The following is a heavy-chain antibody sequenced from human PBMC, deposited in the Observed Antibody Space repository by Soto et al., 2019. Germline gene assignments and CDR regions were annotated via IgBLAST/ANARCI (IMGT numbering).Heavy chain of an antibody. V-gene: IGHV1-18*01. J-gene: IGHJ5*02. CDR3: ARDRWINGDYDIRKWFDP. Sequence: GASVKVSCKASGYTFTSYGISWVRQAPGQGLEWMGWISAYNGNTNYAQKLQGRVNMTTDTSTSTAYMELRSLSSDDTAVFYFARDRWINGDYDIRKWFDPWGQGTLVTVSS. D-gene: IGHD4-17*01. CDR1: GYTFTSYG. CDR2: ISAYNGNT.